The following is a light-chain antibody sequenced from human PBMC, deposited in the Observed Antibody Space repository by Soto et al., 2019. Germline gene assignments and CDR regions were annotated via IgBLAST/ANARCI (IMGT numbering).Light chain of an antibody. CDR2: DAS. Sequence: DIQMTQSPSTLSASVGGRVTITCRASQSIGTWLAWYQQKPGKAPKLLIYDASSLERGVPSRFSGGGSGTEFTLTITSRQPDDFGTYYCQQYNGHTWMFGQGTKVDI. CDR1: QSIGTW. V-gene: IGKV1-5*01. CDR3: QQYNGHTWM. J-gene: IGKJ1*01.